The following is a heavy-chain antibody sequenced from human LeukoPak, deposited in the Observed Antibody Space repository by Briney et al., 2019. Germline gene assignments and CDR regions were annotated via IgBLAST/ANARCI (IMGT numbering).Heavy chain of an antibody. CDR1: GYTFTGYY. J-gene: IGHJ4*02. CDR2: INPNSGGT. D-gene: IGHD3-9*01. Sequence: VASVKVSYKASGYTFTGYYIHWVRQAPGQGLEWMGWINPNSGGTNYAQKFQDRVTMTRDTSISTAYMELSRLRFDDTAVYYCARSPHILTGENFDYWGQGTLVTVSS. CDR3: ARSPHILTGENFDY. V-gene: IGHV1-2*02.